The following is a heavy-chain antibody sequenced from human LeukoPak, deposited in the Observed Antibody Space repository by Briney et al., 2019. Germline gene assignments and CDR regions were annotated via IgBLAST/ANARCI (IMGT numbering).Heavy chain of an antibody. CDR2: IIPIFGTA. CDR3: ATPTIPYIQLWFRGPRWRFDY. CDR1: GGTFSSYA. Sequence: ASVKVSCKASGGTFSSYAIGWVRQAPGQGLEWMGGIIPIFGTANYAQKFQGRVTITADESTSTAYMELSSLRSEDTAVYYCATPTIPYIQLWFRGPRWRFDYWGQGTLVTVSS. J-gene: IGHJ4*02. D-gene: IGHD5-18*01. V-gene: IGHV1-69*13.